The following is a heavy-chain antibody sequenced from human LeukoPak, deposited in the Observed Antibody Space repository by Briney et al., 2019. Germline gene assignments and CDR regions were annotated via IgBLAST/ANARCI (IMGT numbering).Heavy chain of an antibody. V-gene: IGHV3-30*02. CDR2: IRYDGSNK. Sequence: PGGSLGLSCAASGFTFSSYGMHWVRQAPGKGLERVAFIRYDGSNKYYADSVKGRFTISRDNSKNTLYLQMNSLRAEDTAVYYCAKERDTAMVTIDYWGQGTLVTVSS. CDR3: AKERDTAMVTIDY. J-gene: IGHJ4*02. D-gene: IGHD5-18*01. CDR1: GFTFSSYG.